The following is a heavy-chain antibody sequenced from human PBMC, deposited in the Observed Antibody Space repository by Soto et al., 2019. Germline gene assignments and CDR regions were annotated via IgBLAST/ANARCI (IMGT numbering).Heavy chain of an antibody. Sequence: GGSLRLSCAASGFTFSSYAMSWVRQAPGKGLEWVSVIYSGGSTYYADSVKGRFTISRHNSKNTLYLQMNSLRAEDTAVYYCARASGSSSPDYYYYYYMDVWGKGTTVTVSS. D-gene: IGHD6-13*01. CDR3: ARASGSSSPDYYYYYYMDV. CDR1: GFTFSSYA. J-gene: IGHJ6*03. V-gene: IGHV3-53*04. CDR2: IYSGGST.